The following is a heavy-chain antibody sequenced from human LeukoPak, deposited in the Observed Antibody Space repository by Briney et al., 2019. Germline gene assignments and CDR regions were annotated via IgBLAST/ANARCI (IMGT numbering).Heavy chain of an antibody. V-gene: IGHV1-69*04. J-gene: IGHJ4*02. CDR3: ARDQRYCSGGSCYSLPFDY. Sequence: SVKVSCKASGGTFSSYAISWVRQAPGQGRGWVGRIIPILGIANYAQKFQGRVTITADKSTSTAYMELSSLRSEDTAVYYCARDQRYCSGGSCYSLPFDYWGQGTLVTVSS. D-gene: IGHD2-15*01. CDR2: IIPILGIA. CDR1: GGTFSSYA.